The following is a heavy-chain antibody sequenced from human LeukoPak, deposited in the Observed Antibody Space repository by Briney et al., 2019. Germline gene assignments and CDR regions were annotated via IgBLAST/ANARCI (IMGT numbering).Heavy chain of an antibody. CDR2: ISSSSSTI. V-gene: IGHV3-48*01. CDR1: GFTFSSYS. CDR3: ARGGFRTSAPPSFDI. J-gene: IGHJ3*02. Sequence: GGSLRLSCAASGFTFSSYSMNWVRQAPGKGLEWVSYISSSSSTIYYADSVKGRFTISRDNAKNSLYLQMNSPRAEDTAVYYCARGGFRTSAPPSFDIWGQGTMVTVSS. D-gene: IGHD2-2*01.